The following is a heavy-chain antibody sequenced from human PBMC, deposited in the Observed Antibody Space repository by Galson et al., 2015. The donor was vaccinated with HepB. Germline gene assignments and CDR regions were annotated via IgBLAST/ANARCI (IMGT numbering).Heavy chain of an antibody. V-gene: IGHV1-46*01. CDR3: ARRERSGTGDLDY. D-gene: IGHD7-27*01. Sequence: SVKVSCKASGYPFTNYYMHWVRQAPGQGLEWMGIINPGGDTARYAQKFQGRVTMTSDTSTSTAYMELSGLRSEDTAVYYCARRERSGTGDLDYWGQGTLVTVSS. CDR2: INPGGDTA. CDR1: GYPFTNYY. J-gene: IGHJ4*02.